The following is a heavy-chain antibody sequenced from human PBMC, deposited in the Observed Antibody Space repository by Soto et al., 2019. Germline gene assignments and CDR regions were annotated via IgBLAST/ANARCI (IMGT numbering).Heavy chain of an antibody. V-gene: IGHV4-34*01. CDR3: ARGLCRYCSGGSRTCCGWFDP. J-gene: IGHJ5*02. CDR2: INHSGST. Sequence: SETLSLTCAVYGGSFSGYYWSWIRQPSGKGLEWIGEINHSGSTNYNPSLKSRVTISVDTSKNQFSLKLSSVTAADTAVYYCARGLCRYCSGGSRTCCGWFDPWGQGTLVTVSS. CDR1: GGSFSGYY. D-gene: IGHD2-15*01.